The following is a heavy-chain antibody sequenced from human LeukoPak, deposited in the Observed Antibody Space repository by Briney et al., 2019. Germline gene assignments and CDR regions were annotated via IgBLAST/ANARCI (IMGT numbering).Heavy chain of an antibody. CDR3: ARVGIAAAGFDY. CDR1: GFTFSSCA. D-gene: IGHD6-13*01. Sequence: GGSLRLSCAASGFTFSSCAMSWVRQAPGKGLEWVSAISGSGGSTYYADSVKGRFTISRDNAKNSLYLQMNSLRAEDTAVYYCARVGIAAAGFDYWGQGTLVTVSS. V-gene: IGHV3-23*01. CDR2: ISGSGGST. J-gene: IGHJ4*02.